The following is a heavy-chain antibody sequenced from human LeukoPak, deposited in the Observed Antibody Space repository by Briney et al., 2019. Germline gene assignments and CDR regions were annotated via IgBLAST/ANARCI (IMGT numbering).Heavy chain of an antibody. CDR2: ISWNSGSI. CDR1: GFTISSNY. V-gene: IGHV3-9*03. Sequence: GGSLRLSCAASGFTISSNYMGWVRQAPGKGLEWVSGISWNSGSIGYADSVKGRFTISRDNAKNSLYLQMNSLRAEDMALYYCAKDSTADYDSSGYYDYWGQGTLVTVSS. D-gene: IGHD3-22*01. CDR3: AKDSTADYDSSGYYDY. J-gene: IGHJ4*02.